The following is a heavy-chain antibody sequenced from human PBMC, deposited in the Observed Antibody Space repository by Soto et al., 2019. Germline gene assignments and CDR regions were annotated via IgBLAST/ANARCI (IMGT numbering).Heavy chain of an antibody. CDR2: IYYTGSS. CDR3: ARHGLTAYMAYYFDF. CDR1: GGSISSPHDY. J-gene: IGHJ4*02. D-gene: IGHD3-16*01. V-gene: IGHV4-39*01. Sequence: SETLSLTCTVSGGSISSPHDYWGWVRKSPGRGLEWIGSIYYTGSSYYNPSLKSRITVSVDTSKNQFSLNLTSVTAADTAVYYCARHGLTAYMAYYFDFWGQGTQVTVSS.